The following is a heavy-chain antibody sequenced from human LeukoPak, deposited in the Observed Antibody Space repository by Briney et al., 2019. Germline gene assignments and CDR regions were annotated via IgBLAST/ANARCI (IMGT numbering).Heavy chain of an antibody. D-gene: IGHD4-11*01. CDR3: ARRGTDYCTPSSCHPNWFAP. CDR1: GFTFRSYW. Sequence: GGSLRLSCAASGFTFRSYWMHWVRQAPGKGLVWVSRINSDGSSTSYADSVKGRFTISRDNAKNTLYLQMNSLRAEDTAVYFCARRGTDYCTPSSCHPNWFAPWGQGTQVTVSS. V-gene: IGHV3-74*01. J-gene: IGHJ5*02. CDR2: INSDGSST.